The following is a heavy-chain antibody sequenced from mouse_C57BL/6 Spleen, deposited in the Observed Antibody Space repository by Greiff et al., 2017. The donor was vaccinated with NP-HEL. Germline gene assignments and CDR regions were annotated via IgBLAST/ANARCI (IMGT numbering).Heavy chain of an antibody. D-gene: IGHD1-1*02. CDR1: GFTFSSYG. V-gene: IGHV5-6*01. CDR3: ATGTPY. Sequence: EVMLVESGGDLVKPGGSLKLSCAASGFTFSSYGMSWVRQTPDKRLEWVATISSGGSYTYYPDSVKGRFTISRDNAKNTLYLQMSSLKSEDTAMYYCATGTPYWGQGTTLTVSS. CDR2: ISSGGSYT. J-gene: IGHJ2*01.